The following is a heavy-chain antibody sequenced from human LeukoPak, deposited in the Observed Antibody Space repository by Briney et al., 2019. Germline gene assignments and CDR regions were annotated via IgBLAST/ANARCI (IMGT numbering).Heavy chain of an antibody. CDR3: ARCRDGYNYYYYYYMDV. J-gene: IGHJ6*03. Sequence: GGSLRLSCAVSGFTFTRYYMSWVRQAPGKGLEWVANIKEDGSEKYYVESMKGRFTISRDNAKNSLYLQMNSLTAADTAVYYCARCRDGYNYYYYYYMDVWGKGTTVTVSS. CDR1: GFTFTRYY. V-gene: IGHV3-7*01. CDR2: IKEDGSEK. D-gene: IGHD5-24*01.